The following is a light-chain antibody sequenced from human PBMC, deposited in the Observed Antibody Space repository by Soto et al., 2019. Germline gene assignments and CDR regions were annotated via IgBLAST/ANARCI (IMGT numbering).Light chain of an antibody. V-gene: IGLV1-40*01. J-gene: IGLJ2*01. Sequence: QYVLTQPPSVSGAPGQRVTISCTGSSSNIGAGYDVHWYEQLPGTAPKLLIYGNNNRPSGVPDRISGSKSGTSASLAITGLQAEDEADYYCQSYDSSLSGPLFGGGTKLTVL. CDR2: GNN. CDR1: SSNIGAGYD. CDR3: QSYDSSLSGPL.